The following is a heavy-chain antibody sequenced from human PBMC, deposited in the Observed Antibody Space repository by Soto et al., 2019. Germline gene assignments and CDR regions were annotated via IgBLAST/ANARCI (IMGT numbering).Heavy chain of an antibody. CDR3: ARGGVRDSLNY. Sequence: SETLSLTCTVSGGSVSSGSYYWSWIRQPPGKGLEWIGYIYYSGSTNYNPSLKSRVTISVDTSKNQFSLKLSSVTAADTAVYYCARGGVRDSLNYWGQGTLVTVSS. D-gene: IGHD2-15*01. CDR2: IYYSGST. V-gene: IGHV4-61*01. J-gene: IGHJ4*02. CDR1: GGSVSSGSYY.